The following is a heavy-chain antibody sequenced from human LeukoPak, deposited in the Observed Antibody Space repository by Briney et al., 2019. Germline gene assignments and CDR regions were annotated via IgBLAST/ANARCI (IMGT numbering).Heavy chain of an antibody. CDR3: ARDRATVTTSNWFDP. D-gene: IGHD4-17*01. CDR1: GGSISSGSYY. J-gene: IGHJ5*02. V-gene: IGHV4-61*02. CDR2: IYTSGST. Sequence: SETLSLTCTVSGGSISSGSYYWSWIRQPAGKGLEWIGRIYTSGSTNYNPSLKSRVTISVDTSKNQFSLKLSSVTAADTAVYYCARDRATVTTSNWFDPWGQGTLVTVSS.